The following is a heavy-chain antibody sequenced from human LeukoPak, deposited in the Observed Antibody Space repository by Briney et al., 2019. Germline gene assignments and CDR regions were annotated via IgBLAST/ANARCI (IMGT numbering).Heavy chain of an antibody. J-gene: IGHJ3*02. CDR2: ISSSSSYI. V-gene: IGHV3-21*01. Sequence: GGSLRLSCAASGFTFSSYSMNWVRQAPGKGLEWVSSISSSSSYIYYADSVKGRFTISRDNAKNSLYLQMNSLRAEDTAVYYCARDYGGDHTRIYPSAFDIWGQGTMVTVSS. D-gene: IGHD3-16*01. CDR3: ARDYGGDHTRIYPSAFDI. CDR1: GFTFSSYS.